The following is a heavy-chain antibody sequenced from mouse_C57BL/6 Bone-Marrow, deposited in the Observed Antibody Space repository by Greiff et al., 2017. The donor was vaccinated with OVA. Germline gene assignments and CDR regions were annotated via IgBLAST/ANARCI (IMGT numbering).Heavy chain of an antibody. V-gene: IGHV7-3*01. CDR2: LRNPPHGSTT. D-gene: IGHD1-1*01. J-gene: IGHJ2*01. CDR3: ARYKGRVAVDYFDY. CDR1: GFTFTNYY. Sequence: EVHLVESGGGLVQPGDSLSLSCAASGFTFTNYYMSWVRQPPGKALEWFAFLRNPPHGSTTEYSASVKGRFTISRDNSQSILYLQMNALRAEDSATYYCARYKGRVAVDYFDYWGQGTALTVSS.